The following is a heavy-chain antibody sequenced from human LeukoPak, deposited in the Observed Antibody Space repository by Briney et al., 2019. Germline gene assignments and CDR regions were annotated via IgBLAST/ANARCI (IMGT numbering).Heavy chain of an antibody. Sequence: GGSLRLSCAASGFSFSAYSMNWVRQSPGKGLEWVPAIGTSKNQIWYASSVKGRFIISRDNAKNTLYLQMNSLRAEDTAVYYCAKDQGYYGSGSYKEYFQHWGQGTLVTVSS. CDR3: AKDQGYYGSGSYKEYFQH. CDR1: GFSFSAYS. V-gene: IGHV3-21*04. D-gene: IGHD3-10*01. CDR2: IGTSKNQI. J-gene: IGHJ1*01.